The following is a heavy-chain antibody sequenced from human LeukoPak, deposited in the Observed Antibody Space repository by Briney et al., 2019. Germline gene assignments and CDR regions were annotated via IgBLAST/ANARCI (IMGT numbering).Heavy chain of an antibody. CDR3: AAPLGATEAFDY. CDR1: GYIFTGYY. CDR2: INPNSGGT. J-gene: IGHJ4*02. V-gene: IGHV1-2*02. Sequence: ASVKVSCKASGYIFTGYYMHWVRQAPGQGLVWMGWINPNSGGTNYAQKFQGRVTMTRDTSIRTAYMELSRLRSDDTAVYYCAAPLGATEAFDYWGQGTLVTVSS. D-gene: IGHD1-26*01.